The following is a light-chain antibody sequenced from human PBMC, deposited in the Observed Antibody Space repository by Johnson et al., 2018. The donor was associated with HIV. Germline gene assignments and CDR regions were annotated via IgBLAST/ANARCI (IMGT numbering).Light chain of an antibody. V-gene: IGLV1-51*02. CDR3: GTCDSSLSAPLV. Sequence: QSVLTQPPSVSAAPGQKVTISCSGSSSNIGNNYVSWYQQLPGTAPKLLIYENNKRPSGIPDRFSGSKSGTSATLGITGLQTGDEADYYCGTCDSSLSAPLVFGTGTKVTVL. J-gene: IGLJ1*01. CDR1: SSNIGNNY. CDR2: ENN.